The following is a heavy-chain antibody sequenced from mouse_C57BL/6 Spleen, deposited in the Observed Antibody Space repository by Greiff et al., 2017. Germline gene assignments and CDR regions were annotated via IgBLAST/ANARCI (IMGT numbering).Heavy chain of an antibody. D-gene: IGHD1-1*01. CDR1: GFTFSDYY. J-gene: IGHJ1*03. CDR3: AREDYGSSFYGYFDV. Sequence: EVKLVESEGGLVQPGSSMKLSCTASGFTFSDYYMAWVRQVPAKGLEWVANINYDGSSTYYLDSLKSRFIISRDNAKNILYLQMSSLKSEDTATYYCAREDYGSSFYGYFDVWGTGTTVTVSS. CDR2: INYDGSST. V-gene: IGHV5-16*01.